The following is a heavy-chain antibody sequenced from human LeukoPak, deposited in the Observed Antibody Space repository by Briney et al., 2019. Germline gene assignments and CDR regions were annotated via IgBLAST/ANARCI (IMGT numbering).Heavy chain of an antibody. Sequence: SQTLSLTCSIPGAHVSSNHAAWNWIRQSPSRGLEWLGRTYYRSKWYNDYAVSVKSRITINPDTSKNQFSLQLNSVTPEDTAVYYCASARGWTDGARPTRNNWFDVWGQGTLVTVSS. CDR2: TYYRSKWYN. J-gene: IGHJ5*02. V-gene: IGHV6-1*01. CDR1: GAHVSSNHAA. D-gene: IGHD1-1*01. CDR3: ASARGWTDGARPTRNNWFDV.